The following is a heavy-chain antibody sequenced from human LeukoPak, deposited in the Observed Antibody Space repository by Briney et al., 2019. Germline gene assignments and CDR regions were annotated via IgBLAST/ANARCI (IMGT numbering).Heavy chain of an antibody. J-gene: IGHJ4*02. Sequence: PSETLSLTCTVSSGSINSYYWGWVRQPPGKGLEWIGRIYTTGTTHYNPSLRSRVTISVDTSTNQFSLNLRSMTAADTAVYYCGRQGYTASYYFLDYWSQGTLVAVS. CDR1: SGSINSYY. D-gene: IGHD1-26*01. CDR2: IYTTGTT. V-gene: IGHV4-4*07. CDR3: GRQGYTASYYFLDY.